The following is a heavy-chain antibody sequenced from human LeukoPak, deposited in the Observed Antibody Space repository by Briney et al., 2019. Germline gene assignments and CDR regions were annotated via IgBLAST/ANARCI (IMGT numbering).Heavy chain of an antibody. Sequence: PGGSLRLSCAASGFTFSSYAMSWVRQAPGKGLEWVSAISGSGGSTYYADSVKGRFTISRDNSKNTLYLQMNSLRAEDTAVYYCAKDPPYDYVWGSYRYTGYYFDYWGQGTLVTVSS. V-gene: IGHV3-23*01. CDR2: ISGSGGST. D-gene: IGHD3-16*02. CDR1: GFTFSSYA. CDR3: AKDPPYDYVWGSYRYTGYYFDY. J-gene: IGHJ4*02.